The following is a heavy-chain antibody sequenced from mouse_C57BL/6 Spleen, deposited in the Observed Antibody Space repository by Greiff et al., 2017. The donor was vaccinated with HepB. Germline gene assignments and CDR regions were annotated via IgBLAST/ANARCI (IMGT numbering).Heavy chain of an antibody. D-gene: IGHD2-4*01. CDR2: ISDGGSYT. Sequence: EVQLVESGGGLVKPGGSLKLSCAASGFTFSSYAMSWVRQTPEKRLEWVATISDGGSYTYYPDNVKGRFTISRDNAKNNLYLQMSHLKSEDTAMYYCAGYDYPYAMDYWGQGTSVTVSS. CDR1: GFTFSSYA. V-gene: IGHV5-4*01. J-gene: IGHJ4*01. CDR3: AGYDYPYAMDY.